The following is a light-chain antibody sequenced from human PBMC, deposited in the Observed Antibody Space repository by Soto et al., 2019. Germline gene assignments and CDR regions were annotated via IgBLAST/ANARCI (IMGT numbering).Light chain of an antibody. CDR1: QGIGTY. J-gene: IGKJ2*01. CDR2: VAS. Sequence: DIQLTQSPSFLSASVGDRVTITCRASQGIGTYLAWYQQKSGKAPKLLIYVASTLQSGVPSRFSGSGSGTEFTVTISSLQPEDLATYYCQQLYSYPYTFGQGTKLEI. CDR3: QQLYSYPYT. V-gene: IGKV1-9*01.